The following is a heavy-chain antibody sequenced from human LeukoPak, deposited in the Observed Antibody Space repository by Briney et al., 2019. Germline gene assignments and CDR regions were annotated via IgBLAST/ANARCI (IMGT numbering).Heavy chain of an antibody. J-gene: IGHJ4*02. Sequence: GGSLRLSCAASGFTFSRYWMHWVRQAPGRGLVWVSRINEDGSTTSYADSVKGRFTISRDNVKNTLYLQMNGLRAEDTAVYYCARGGLEPVDYWGQGTLVTVSS. CDR2: INEDGSTT. V-gene: IGHV3-74*01. D-gene: IGHD1-14*01. CDR3: ARGGLEPVDY. CDR1: GFTFSRYW.